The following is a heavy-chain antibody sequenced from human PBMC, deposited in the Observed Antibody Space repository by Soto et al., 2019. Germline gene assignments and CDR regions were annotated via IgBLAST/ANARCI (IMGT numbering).Heavy chain of an antibody. CDR1: GFTFSSYW. CDR2: INADASTT. CDR3: TRGFTSGPRSTFDM. Sequence: PGGSLRLSCAASGFTFSSYWMHWVRQAPGKGLVWVSRINADASTTAYADSVKGRFTISRDNAKNTLYLQMHSLRAEDTAVYFCTRGFTSGPRSTFDMWGQGTMVTVS. J-gene: IGHJ3*02. V-gene: IGHV3-74*01. D-gene: IGHD6-19*01.